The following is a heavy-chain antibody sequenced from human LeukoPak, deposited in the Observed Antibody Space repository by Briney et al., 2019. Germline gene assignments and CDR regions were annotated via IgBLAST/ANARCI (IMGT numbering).Heavy chain of an antibody. D-gene: IGHD6-19*01. CDR1: GVSVSSGSYY. J-gene: IGHJ4*02. CDR3: ARDWPAVAGFDY. CDR2: IYYSGST. V-gene: IGHV4-61*01. Sequence: SETLSLTCTVSGVSVSSGSYYWSWIRQPPGKGLEWIGYIYYSGSTNYNSSLKSRVTISVDTSKNQFSLKLSSVTAADTAVYYCARDWPAVAGFDYWGQGTLVTVSS.